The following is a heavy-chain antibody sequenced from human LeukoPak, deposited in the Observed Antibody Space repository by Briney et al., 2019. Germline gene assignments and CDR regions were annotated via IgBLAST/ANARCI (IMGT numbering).Heavy chain of an antibody. CDR3: ARGQYSSSPVFDF. Sequence: SETLSLTCAVYGGSFSGYYWSWIRQPPGKGLEWIGGINHSGSTKYNPSLKSRVTISEDTSKHQFSLKLSSVTAADTAVYYCARGQYSSSPVFDFWGQGTLVTVSS. D-gene: IGHD6-6*01. V-gene: IGHV4-34*01. CDR2: INHSGST. J-gene: IGHJ4*02. CDR1: GGSFSGYY.